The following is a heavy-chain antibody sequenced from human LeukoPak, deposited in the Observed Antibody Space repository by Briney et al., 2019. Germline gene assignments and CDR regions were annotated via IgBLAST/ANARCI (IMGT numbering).Heavy chain of an antibody. D-gene: IGHD3-10*01. CDR1: GFTFSSYA. CDR2: ISYDGSSK. CDR3: TKVRDYHGLDDFDI. J-gene: IGHJ3*02. V-gene: IGHV3-30-3*01. Sequence: PGGSLRLSCAASGFTFSSYAMHWVRQAPGKGLEWVAVISYDGSSKYYADSVKGRFTISRDNSKNTLYLQMNSLRAEDTAVYYCTKVRDYHGLDDFDIWGQGTMVTVSS.